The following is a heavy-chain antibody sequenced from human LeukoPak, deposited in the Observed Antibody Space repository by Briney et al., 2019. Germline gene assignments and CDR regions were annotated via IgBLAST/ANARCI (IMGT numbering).Heavy chain of an antibody. J-gene: IGHJ6*04. CDR3: ASGSGYEWLGQNYGMDV. V-gene: IGHV4-61*01. CDR1: GGSVSSGSYY. D-gene: IGHD5-12*01. CDR2: IYYSGST. Sequence: PSETLSLTCTVSGGSVSSGSYYWSWIRQPPGKGLEWIGYIYYSGSTNYNPSLKSRVTISVDTSKNQFSLKLSSVTAADTAVYYCASGSGYEWLGQNYGMDVWGKGTTVTVSS.